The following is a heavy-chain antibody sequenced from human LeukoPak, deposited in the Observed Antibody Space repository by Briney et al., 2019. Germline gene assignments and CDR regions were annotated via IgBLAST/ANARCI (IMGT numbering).Heavy chain of an antibody. J-gene: IGHJ4*02. CDR2: ISAQNGDT. Sequence: ASVKVSCKTSGYSFSKFGISWVRQAPGQGLEWMGWISAQNGDTYYAQQVPGRVTMTTDTSTGTAYMELKSLTSDDTAVYYCVREPAGYSSTWPYDYWGQGTLVTVSS. V-gene: IGHV1-18*01. D-gene: IGHD6-13*01. CDR3: VREPAGYSSTWPYDY. CDR1: GYSFSKFG.